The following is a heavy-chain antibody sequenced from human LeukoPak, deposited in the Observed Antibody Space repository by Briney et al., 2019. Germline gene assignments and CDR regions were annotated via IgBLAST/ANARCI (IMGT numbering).Heavy chain of an antibody. Sequence: SETLSLTCAVYGGSFSGYYWSWIRQPPGKGLEWIGEINHSGSTNYNPSLTSRVTISVDTSKNQFSLKLSSVTAADTAVYYCARGRDISFDYWGQGTLVTVSS. V-gene: IGHV4-34*01. CDR2: INHSGST. CDR1: GGSFSGYY. J-gene: IGHJ4*02. CDR3: ARGRDISFDY.